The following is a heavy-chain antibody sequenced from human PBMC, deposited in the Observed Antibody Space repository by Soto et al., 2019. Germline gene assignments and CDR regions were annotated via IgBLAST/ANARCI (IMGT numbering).Heavy chain of an antibody. V-gene: IGHV3-23*01. CDR1: GFTFSSYA. D-gene: IGHD4-17*01. CDR3: ARDYGDYDFLDY. J-gene: IGHJ4*02. Sequence: PGGSLRLSCAASGFTFSSYAMSWVRQAPGKGLEWVAVISGDGGSKYYADSVKGRFTISRDNSKNTLYLQMNSLRPDDTAVYYCARDYGDYDFLDYWGQGTLVTVSS. CDR2: ISGDGGSK.